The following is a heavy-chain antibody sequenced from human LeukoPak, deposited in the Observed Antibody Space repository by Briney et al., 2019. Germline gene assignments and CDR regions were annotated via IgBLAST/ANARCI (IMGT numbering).Heavy chain of an antibody. CDR3: AQQLGGHWFDP. D-gene: IGHD6-13*01. CDR1: GGSISSGDCY. V-gene: IGHV4-30-4*01. CDR2: IYYSGST. J-gene: IGHJ5*02. Sequence: PSETLSLTCTVSGGSISSGDCYWSWIRQPPGKGLEWIGYIYYSGSTYYNPSLKSRVTISVDTSKNQFSLKLSSVTAADTAVYYCAQQLGGHWFDPWGQGTLVTVSS.